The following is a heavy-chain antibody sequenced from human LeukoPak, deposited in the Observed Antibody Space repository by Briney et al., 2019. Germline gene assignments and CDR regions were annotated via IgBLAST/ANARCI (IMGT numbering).Heavy chain of an antibody. V-gene: IGHV4-61*02. D-gene: IGHD6-13*01. J-gene: IGHJ3*02. CDR3: ARYSSSWTVGADI. Sequence: SETLSLTCTVSGGSISSGSYYWSWIRQPAGKGLEWIGRIYTSGSTNYNPSLKSRVTISVDKSKNQFSLKLSSVTAADTAVYYCARYSSSWTVGADIWGQGTMVTVSS. CDR2: IYTSGST. CDR1: GGSISSGSYY.